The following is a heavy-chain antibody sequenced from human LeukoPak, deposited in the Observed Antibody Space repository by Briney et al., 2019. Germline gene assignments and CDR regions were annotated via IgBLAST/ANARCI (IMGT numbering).Heavy chain of an antibody. V-gene: IGHV1-18*01. D-gene: IGHD3-22*01. J-gene: IGHJ4*02. CDR2: ISAYNGNT. CDR1: GYTFTSYG. CDR3: ARERRYYDSSGSYYFDY. Sequence: GASVKVSCKASGYTFTSYGISWVRRAPGQGLEWMGWISAYNGNTSYAQKLQGRVTMTTDTSTSTAYMELRSLRSDDTAVYYCARERRYYDSSGSYYFDYWGQGTLVTVSS.